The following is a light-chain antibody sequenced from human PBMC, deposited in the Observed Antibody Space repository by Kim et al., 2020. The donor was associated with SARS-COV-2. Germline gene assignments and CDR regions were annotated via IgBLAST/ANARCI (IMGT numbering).Light chain of an antibody. CDR3: RQYGSAPRT. CDR1: QSVSSSY. J-gene: IGKJ5*01. CDR2: GAS. Sequence: EIVLTQSPGTLSLSPGERATLSCRASQSVSSSYSAWYQQKPGPAPILLIYGASSRTTGIPDRLSGSGSGTDFTLTISRLEPEDFAVYYCRQYGSAPRTFGQGTRMWIK. V-gene: IGKV3-20*01.